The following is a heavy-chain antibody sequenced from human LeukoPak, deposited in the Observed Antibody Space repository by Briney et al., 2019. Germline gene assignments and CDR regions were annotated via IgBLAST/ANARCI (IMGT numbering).Heavy chain of an antibody. Sequence: ASVTVSCKASGYTFTSYAMHWVRQAPGQRLEWMGWINAGKGNTKYSQKFQGRVTITRDTSASTAYMELSSLRSEDTAMYYCARDRAVAGTRWFDPWGQGTLVTVSS. V-gene: IGHV1-3*01. CDR1: GYTFTSYA. J-gene: IGHJ5*02. CDR3: ARDRAVAGTRWFDP. D-gene: IGHD6-19*01. CDR2: INAGKGNT.